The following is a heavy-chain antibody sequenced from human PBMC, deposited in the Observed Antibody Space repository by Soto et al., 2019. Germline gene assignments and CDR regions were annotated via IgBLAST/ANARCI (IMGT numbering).Heavy chain of an antibody. D-gene: IGHD1-7*01. J-gene: IGHJ4*02. CDR2: IIHVFGTA. V-gene: IGHV1-69*01. CDR3: SAGYPALAVSTTPGAY. CDR1: GETFSNYA. Sequence: QVQLVQSGAEVKTPGSSVTVSCKASGETFSNYAISWVRQAPGQGLEWMGGIIHVFGTANYPQKFRGRVTITADGSTRTAYMELSSLTSGDTDVYYCSAGYPALAVSTTPGAYWGQGTLITVSS.